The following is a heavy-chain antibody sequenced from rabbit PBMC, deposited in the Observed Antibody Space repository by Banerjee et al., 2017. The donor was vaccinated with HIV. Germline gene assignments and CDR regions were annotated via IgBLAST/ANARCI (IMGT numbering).Heavy chain of an antibody. D-gene: IGHD4-2*01. CDR1: GFSFSSSYY. CDR3: ARDAGYAGSNL. CDR2: IYAVSSGSI. Sequence: QSLEESGGDLVKPGASLTLTCTASGFSFSSSYYMCWVRQAPGKGLEWIACIYAVSSGSIHYASWAKGRFTISKTSSTTVTLQMTSLTAADTATYFCARDAGYAGSNLWGPGTLVTVS. V-gene: IGHV1S40*01. J-gene: IGHJ4*01.